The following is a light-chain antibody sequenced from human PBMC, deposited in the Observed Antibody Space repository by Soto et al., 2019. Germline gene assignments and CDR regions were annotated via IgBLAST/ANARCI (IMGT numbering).Light chain of an antibody. CDR3: QQRTNWLT. V-gene: IGKV3-11*01. CDR2: DAS. CDR1: QNVSTY. J-gene: IGKJ3*01. Sequence: EIVLTQSPATLSLSPGERVTLSCRASQNVSTYLAWYQQKPGQAPRLLIYDASDRATGIPARFSGSGSGTDFTLTISSPEPDDSAVYYCQQRTNWLTFGPGTKVDIK.